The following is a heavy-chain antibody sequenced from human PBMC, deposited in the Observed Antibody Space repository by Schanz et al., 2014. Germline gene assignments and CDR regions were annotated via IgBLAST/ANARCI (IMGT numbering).Heavy chain of an antibody. CDR1: GGSISSGTYS. D-gene: IGHD3-16*02. CDR2: IYHTGTT. CDR3: ARGGGPSHYDHVWGNFRYTHFDY. Sequence: QLQLQESGSGLVKPSQTLSLTCAVSGGSISSGTYSWSWIRQPPGKGLEWIGYIYHTGTTYYSPSLGRRATISKDSSKNHFSLTLNSLTAADTAVYYCARGGGPSHYDHVWGNFRYTHFDYWGQGTLVTVSS. J-gene: IGHJ4*02. V-gene: IGHV4-30-2*01.